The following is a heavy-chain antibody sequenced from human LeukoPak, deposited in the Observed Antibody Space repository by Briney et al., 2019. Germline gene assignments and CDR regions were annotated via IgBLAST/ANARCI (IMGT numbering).Heavy chain of an antibody. V-gene: IGHV3-64*04. CDR1: GFTFSSYA. CDR3: ARAAMVRGVDYFDY. D-gene: IGHD3-10*01. CDR2: ISSNGGST. Sequence: GGSLRLSCSASGFTFSSYAMHWVRQAPGKGLEYVSAISSNGGSTYYGDSVKGRFTISRDNSKNTLYLQMNSLRAEDTAVYYCARAAMVRGVDYFDYWGQGTLVTVSS. J-gene: IGHJ4*02.